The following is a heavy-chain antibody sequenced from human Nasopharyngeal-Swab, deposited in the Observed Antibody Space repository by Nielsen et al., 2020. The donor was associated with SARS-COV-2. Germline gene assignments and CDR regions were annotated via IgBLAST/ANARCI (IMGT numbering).Heavy chain of an antibody. CDR3: ARDLAGSDY. CDR2: IWYDGSNK. J-gene: IGHJ4*02. V-gene: IGHV3-33*01. Sequence: GGSLRLSCAASGFTFSSYGMHWVRQAPGKGLEWVAVIWYDGSNKYYADSAKGRFTISRDNAKTSLYLQMNSLGADDTAVYYCARDLAGSDYWGQGTLVTVSS. D-gene: IGHD6-13*01. CDR1: GFTFSSYG.